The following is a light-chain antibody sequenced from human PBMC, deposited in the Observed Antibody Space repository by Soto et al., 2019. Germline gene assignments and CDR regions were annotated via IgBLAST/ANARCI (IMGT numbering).Light chain of an antibody. CDR2: DVH. V-gene: IGLV2-14*03. J-gene: IGLJ1*01. CDR3: SSYTSSTPFYV. Sequence: QSVLTQPASVSGSPGQSITISCTGARTDVDGHDYVSWYQQHPGQAPKLIIFDVHNRPSGVSSRFSGSKSGDTASLTISGFRAEDDGDDSCSSYTSSTPFYVFGTGTKVTVL. CDR1: RTDVDGHDY.